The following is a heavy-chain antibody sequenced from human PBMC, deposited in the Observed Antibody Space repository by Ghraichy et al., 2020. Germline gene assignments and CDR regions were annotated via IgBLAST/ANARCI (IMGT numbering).Heavy chain of an antibody. D-gene: IGHD5-12*01. CDR3: ANVDIVATIGGDYFYYAMDG. CDR2: ISSSSSYI. CDR1: GFTFSTYS. Sequence: GGSLRLSCAASGFTFSTYSMNWVRQAPGKGLEWVSSISSSSSYIYYADLVKGRFTISRDNAKNSLYLQMNSLRAEDTAVYYCANVDIVATIGGDYFYYAMDGWGQGTTVTVSS. V-gene: IGHV3-21*01. J-gene: IGHJ6*02.